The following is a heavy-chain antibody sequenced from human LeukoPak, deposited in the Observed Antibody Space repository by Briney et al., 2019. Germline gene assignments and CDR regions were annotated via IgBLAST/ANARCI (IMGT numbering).Heavy chain of an antibody. CDR1: GFTFSSYA. CDR2: ISSSSSTI. J-gene: IGHJ4*02. V-gene: IGHV3-48*01. Sequence: GGSLRLSCAASGFTFSSYAMNWVRQAPGKGLEWVSYISSSSSTIYYADSVKGRFTISRDNAKNSLYLQMNSLRAEDTAVYYCARDRWTSTFDYWGQGTLVTVSS. CDR3: ARDRWTSTFDY. D-gene: IGHD2-2*01.